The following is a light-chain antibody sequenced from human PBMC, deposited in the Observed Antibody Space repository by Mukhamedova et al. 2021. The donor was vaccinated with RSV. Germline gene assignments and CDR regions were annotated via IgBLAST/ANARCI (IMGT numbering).Light chain of an antibody. CDR3: QVWDISTVV. J-gene: IGLJ2*01. Sequence: PSEIPERFSGSNSGNTATLTFSGAQGGDEADYYCQVWDISTVVFGGGTKLTVL. V-gene: IGLV3-9*01.